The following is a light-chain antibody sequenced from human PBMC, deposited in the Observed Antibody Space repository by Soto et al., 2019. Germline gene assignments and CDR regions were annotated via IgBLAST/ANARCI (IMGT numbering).Light chain of an antibody. Sequence: EIVMTQSPATLSVSPGERATLSCRASQSVSSNLAWYQQNPGQAPRLLIYGASTRATGIPARFSGSGSGTAFTLTISSLQSEDFAIYFCQQYNNWPPDRTFGQGTKVEIK. V-gene: IGKV3-15*01. CDR2: GAS. CDR3: QQYNNWPPDRT. J-gene: IGKJ1*01. CDR1: QSVSSN.